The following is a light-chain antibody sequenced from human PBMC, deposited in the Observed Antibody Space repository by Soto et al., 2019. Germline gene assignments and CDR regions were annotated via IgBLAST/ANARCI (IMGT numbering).Light chain of an antibody. CDR1: NSNLGAGYD. Sequence: QSVLTQPPSVSGAPEQRVTLSCTGNNSNLGAGYDVHWYQQLPGAAPKLVIFGNRNRPSGVPERFSGSKSGTSASLAITGLQAEDEADYYCQAYDDSLTAFVFGGGTKLTVL. CDR3: QAYDDSLTAFV. CDR2: GNR. V-gene: IGLV1-40*01. J-gene: IGLJ3*02.